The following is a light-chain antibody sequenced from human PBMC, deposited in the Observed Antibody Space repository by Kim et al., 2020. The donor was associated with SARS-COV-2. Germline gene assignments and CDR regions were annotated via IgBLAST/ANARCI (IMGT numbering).Light chain of an antibody. J-gene: IGKJ2*01. CDR3: QHYNDWTMYT. CDR2: GAS. CDR1: EGVSSH. Sequence: EIVMTQSPATLSVSPGERATLSCRASEGVSSHLAWYQQTPGQAPRLLIYGASTRATSIPARFSGSGSGTEFTLTISSLQSEDFAIYYCQHYNDWTMYTFGQGTKLEI. V-gene: IGKV3-15*01.